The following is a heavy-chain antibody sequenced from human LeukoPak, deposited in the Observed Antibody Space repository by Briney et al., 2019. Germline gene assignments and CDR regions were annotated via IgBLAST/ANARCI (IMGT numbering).Heavy chain of an antibody. CDR2: IYYSGST. CDR1: GGSISSSSYY. CDR3: ARDLRVMVRGVTRDY. Sequence: SETLSLTCTVSGGSISSSSYYWGWIRQPPGKGLEWIGSIYYSGSTYYNPSLKSRVTISVDTSKNQFSLKLSSVTAADTAVYYCARDLRVMVRGVTRDYWGQGTLVTVSS. V-gene: IGHV4-39*07. D-gene: IGHD3-10*01. J-gene: IGHJ4*02.